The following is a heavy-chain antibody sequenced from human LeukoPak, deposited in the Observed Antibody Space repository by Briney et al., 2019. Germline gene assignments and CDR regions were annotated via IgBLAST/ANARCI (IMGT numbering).Heavy chain of an antibody. CDR1: GFTFSSFA. D-gene: IGHD3-22*01. CDR3: AKGFYDNSASGVFDI. Sequence: GGSLRLSCAASGFTFSSFATSWVRQAPGKGLEWVSGISASGGSTYYADSVKGRFTISRDNSKNTLYLQMNSLRAEDMAVYYCAKGFYDNSASGVFDIWGQGTMVTVSS. J-gene: IGHJ3*02. V-gene: IGHV3-23*01. CDR2: ISASGGST.